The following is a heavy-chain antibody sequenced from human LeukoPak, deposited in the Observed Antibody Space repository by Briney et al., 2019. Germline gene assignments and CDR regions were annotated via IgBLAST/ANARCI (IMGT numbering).Heavy chain of an antibody. CDR1: AGSISSGGYY. V-gene: IGHV4-61*02. CDR2: IYTSGST. Sequence: SQTLSLTCTDSAGSISSGGYYWSWIRQPAGKGLEWIGRIYTSGSTNYNPSLKSRVTISVDTSKNQFSLKLSSVTAADTAVYYCARARSWYYDSSGYYYRQHFDYWGQGTLVTVSS. CDR3: ARARSWYYDSSGYYYRQHFDY. J-gene: IGHJ4*02. D-gene: IGHD3-22*01.